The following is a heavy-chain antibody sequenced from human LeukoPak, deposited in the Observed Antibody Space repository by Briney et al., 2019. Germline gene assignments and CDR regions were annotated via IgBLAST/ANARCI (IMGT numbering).Heavy chain of an antibody. D-gene: IGHD5-24*01. CDR1: GGSCDDYY. Sequence: PSETLSLTCDVSGGSCDDYYCSWIRQPPGKGLEWIGEIHPHGIFYYNSSLMSRVTISIGTSKSQFSLGLTSVTAADTAIYYCSRGRDRSKAGDHWGQGSLVTVSS. CDR3: SRGRDRSKAGDH. CDR2: IHPHGIF. J-gene: IGHJ4*02. V-gene: IGHV4-34*01.